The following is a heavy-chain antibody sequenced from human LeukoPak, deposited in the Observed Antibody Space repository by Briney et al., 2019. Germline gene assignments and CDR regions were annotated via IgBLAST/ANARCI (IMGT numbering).Heavy chain of an antibody. D-gene: IGHD2-15*01. V-gene: IGHV4-34*01. CDR1: GGSFSGYY. J-gene: IGHJ4*02. CDR2: INHSGST. Sequence: PSETLSLTCAVYGGSFSGYYWSWIRQPPGKGLEWIGEINHSGSTNYNPSLKSRVTISVDTSKNQFSLKLSSVTAADTAVYYCASTEVTCSGGSCYRLFDYWGQGTLVTVSS. CDR3: ASTEVTCSGGSCYRLFDY.